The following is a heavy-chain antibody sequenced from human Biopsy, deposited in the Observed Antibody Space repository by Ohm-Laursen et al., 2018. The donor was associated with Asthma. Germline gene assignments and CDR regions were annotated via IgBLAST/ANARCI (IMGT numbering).Heavy chain of an antibody. CDR1: GITFSTYG. CDR3: ARTHERWTSIQDDALDI. Sequence: SLRLSCTASGITFSTYGMHWVRQAPGKGLEWVAVISYDGGNKFYGDSVKGRFTLSRDNSMNTLYLQMNSLRVEDTAIYYCARTHERWTSIQDDALDIWGQGTMVIVSS. D-gene: IGHD4-23*01. CDR2: ISYDGGNK. V-gene: IGHV3-30*03. J-gene: IGHJ3*02.